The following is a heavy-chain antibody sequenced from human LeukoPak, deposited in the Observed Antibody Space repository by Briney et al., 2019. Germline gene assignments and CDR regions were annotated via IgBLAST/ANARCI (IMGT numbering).Heavy chain of an antibody. V-gene: IGHV3-7*01. J-gene: IGHJ4*02. D-gene: IGHD4-23*01. CDR1: GFTFSSYW. Sequence: PGGSLRLSCAASGFTFSSYWMSWVRQAPGRGLEWVANIKEDGSEKYYVDSVKGRFTVSRDNARNSLYLQMNSLRAEDTAVYYCASYGGNSLLDYWGQGTLVTVSS. CDR3: ASYGGNSLLDY. CDR2: IKEDGSEK.